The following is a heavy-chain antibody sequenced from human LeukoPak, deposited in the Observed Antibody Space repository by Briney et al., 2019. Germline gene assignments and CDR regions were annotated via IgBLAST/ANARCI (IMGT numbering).Heavy chain of an antibody. CDR1: GGSISSSSYY. Sequence: SETLSLTCTVSGGSISSSSYYWGWIRQPPGKGLEWIGSIYYSGSTYYNPSLRSRVTISVDTSKNQLSLKLSSVTAADTAAYYCARQAIAAAGTDYFDYWGQGTLVTVSS. D-gene: IGHD6-13*01. V-gene: IGHV4-39*01. CDR3: ARQAIAAAGTDYFDY. CDR2: IYYSGST. J-gene: IGHJ4*02.